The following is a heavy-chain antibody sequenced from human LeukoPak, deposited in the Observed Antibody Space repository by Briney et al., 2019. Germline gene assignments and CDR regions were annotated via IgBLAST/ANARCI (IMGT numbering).Heavy chain of an antibody. J-gene: IGHJ4*02. V-gene: IGHV3-74*01. D-gene: IGHD2-2*01. CDR2: INTDGSST. Sequence: GGSLRLSCAASGFTFSSYWMHWVRQAPGKGLVWVSRINTDGSSTSYADSVKGRFTISRDNAKNTLYLQMNSLRAEDTAVYYCARSCSSTSCYPTREYWGQGTLVTVSS. CDR1: GFTFSSYW. CDR3: ARSCSSTSCYPTREY.